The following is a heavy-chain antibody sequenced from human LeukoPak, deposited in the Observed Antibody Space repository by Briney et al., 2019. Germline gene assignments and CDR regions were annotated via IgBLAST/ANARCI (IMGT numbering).Heavy chain of an antibody. D-gene: IGHD3-22*01. V-gene: IGHV3-30*04. CDR3: ARAFENTTVVTFYFDY. Sequence: GRSLRLSCVASGFTFSNYAIHWVRQAPGKGLEWVAVISNDGSVEYHADSVKGRVTISRDNSKNTVSLQMSSLRAEDTAIYYCARAFENTTVVTFYFDYWGQGALVTVSS. CDR2: ISNDGSVE. CDR1: GFTFSNYA. J-gene: IGHJ4*02.